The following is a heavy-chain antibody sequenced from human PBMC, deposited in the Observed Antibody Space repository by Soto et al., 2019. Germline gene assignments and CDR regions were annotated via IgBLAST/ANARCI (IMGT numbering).Heavy chain of an antibody. CDR3: ARGSQYYYDSSGYYFRMSGAFDI. V-gene: IGHV4-34*01. CDR1: GGSFSGYY. D-gene: IGHD3-22*01. J-gene: IGHJ3*02. Sequence: SETLSLTCAVYGGSFSGYYWSWIRQPPGKGLEWIGEINHSGSTNYNPSLKSRVTISVDTSKNQFSLKLSSVTAADTAVYYCARGSQYYYDSSGYYFRMSGAFDIWGQGTVVTVSS. CDR2: INHSGST.